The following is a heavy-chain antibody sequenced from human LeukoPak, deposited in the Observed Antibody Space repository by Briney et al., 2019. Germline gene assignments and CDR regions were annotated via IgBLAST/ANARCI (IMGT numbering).Heavy chain of an antibody. D-gene: IGHD2-2*02. CDR2: ISSSSSYI. J-gene: IGHJ6*02. Sequence: PGGSLRLSCAASGFTFSSYSMNWVRQAPGKGLEWVSSISSSSSYIYYADSVKGRFTISRDNAKNSLYLQMNSLRAGDTAVYYCARDMFSCSSTSCYTLYYYYGMDVWGQGTTVTVSS. V-gene: IGHV3-21*01. CDR1: GFTFSSYS. CDR3: ARDMFSCSSTSCYTLYYYYGMDV.